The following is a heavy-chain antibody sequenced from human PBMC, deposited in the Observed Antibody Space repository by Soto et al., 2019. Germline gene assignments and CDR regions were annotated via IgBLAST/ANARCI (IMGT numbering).Heavy chain of an antibody. CDR2: MNPNSGNT. V-gene: IGHV1-8*01. CDR3: ARRYYDFWRGYRSYYYYGMDV. Sequence: ASVKVSCKTSGYTFTSYDINWVRQATGQGLEWMGWMNPNSGNTGYAQKFQGRVTMTRNTSISTAYMELSSLRSEDTAVYYCARRYYDFWRGYRSYYYYGMDVWGKGTTVTVTS. J-gene: IGHJ6*04. D-gene: IGHD3-3*01. CDR1: GYTFTSYD.